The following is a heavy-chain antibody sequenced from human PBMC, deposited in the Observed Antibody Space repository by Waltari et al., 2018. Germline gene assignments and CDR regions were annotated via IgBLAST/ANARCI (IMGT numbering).Heavy chain of an antibody. D-gene: IGHD3-10*01. Sequence: QVQLQESGPGLVKPSETLSLTCAVSGSSISSGYYWGWIRQPPGKGLEWMGSIYHSGNTSYNPHHRGRVTISVDTSKNQFSRKLSSVTAADTSVYYCSRDPPRLSFMELSYYFDYWGQGTLVTVSS. CDR3: SRDPPRLSFMELSYYFDY. J-gene: IGHJ4*02. V-gene: IGHV4-38-2*02. CDR1: GSSISSGYY. CDR2: IYHSGNT.